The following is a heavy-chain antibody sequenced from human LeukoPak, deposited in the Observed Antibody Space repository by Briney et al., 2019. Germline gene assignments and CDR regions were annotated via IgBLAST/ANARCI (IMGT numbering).Heavy chain of an antibody. D-gene: IGHD4-17*01. V-gene: IGHV3-48*01. Sequence: GGSLRLSCAASGFTFSTYTMNWVRQAPGKGLEWISYISSSSTTIYYADSEKGRFTISRDNAKNSLYLQMNSLRAEDTAVYYCARVYGDYFHYWGQGTLVTVSS. CDR1: GFTFSTYT. CDR3: ARVYGDYFHY. J-gene: IGHJ4*02. CDR2: ISSSSTTI.